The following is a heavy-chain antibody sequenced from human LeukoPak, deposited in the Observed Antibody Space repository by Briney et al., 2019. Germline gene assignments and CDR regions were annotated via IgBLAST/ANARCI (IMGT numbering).Heavy chain of an antibody. Sequence: PSQTLSLTCTVSGGSISSGSYSWSWIRQPAGKGLEWLGRIYTSGSNNYNPSLRSRVSISVDTSKNQFSLKLSSVTAAAADLCYCARGTTVLKTFDYWGQGTLVTVPS. D-gene: IGHD4-17*01. CDR2: IYTSGSN. CDR1: GGSISSGSYS. J-gene: IGHJ4*02. CDR3: ARGTTVLKTFDY. V-gene: IGHV4-61*02.